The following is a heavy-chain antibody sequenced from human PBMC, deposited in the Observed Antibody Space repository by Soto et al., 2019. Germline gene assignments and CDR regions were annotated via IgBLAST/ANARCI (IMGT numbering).Heavy chain of an antibody. V-gene: IGHV3-33*01. D-gene: IGHD3-22*01. CDR2: IWYDGSNK. Sequence: PGGSLRLSCAASGFTFSSYGMHWVRQAPGKGLEWVAVIWYDGSNKYYADSVKGRFTISRDNSKNTLYLQMNSLRAEDTAVYYCARDPLYYDSSGYPFYFDYWGQGTLVTVSS. J-gene: IGHJ4*02. CDR1: GFTFSSYG. CDR3: ARDPLYYDSSGYPFYFDY.